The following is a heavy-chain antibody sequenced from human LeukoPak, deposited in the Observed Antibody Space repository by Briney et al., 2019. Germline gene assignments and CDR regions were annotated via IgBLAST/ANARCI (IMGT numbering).Heavy chain of an antibody. CDR2: IFKSAKT. Sequence: PSETLSLTCTVSGDSISSGAYYWTWIRQHPERGLEWIGYIFKSAKTYYNPSLKSRVVISIDTSNNRFSLELSSVPAADRAVYFCARARAYDVLTEVGFYYYGVDLWGRGTTVTV. CDR1: GDSISSGAYY. D-gene: IGHD3-9*01. CDR3: ARARAYDVLTEVGFYYYGVDL. V-gene: IGHV4-31*03. J-gene: IGHJ6*02.